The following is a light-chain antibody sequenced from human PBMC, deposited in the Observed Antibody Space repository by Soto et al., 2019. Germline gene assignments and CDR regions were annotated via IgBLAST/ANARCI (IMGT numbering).Light chain of an antibody. J-gene: IGKJ4*01. CDR2: GAS. Sequence: IVLTQSPGTLSLSPGERATLSCRASQSVTSYLAWYQQKPGQAPRLLIYGASFRATDVPDRFTAGGSGTDFTLTISRLEPEDYAVYYCQQYGRARLTVGGGTKV. CDR1: QSVTSY. CDR3: QQYGRARLT. V-gene: IGKV3-20*01.